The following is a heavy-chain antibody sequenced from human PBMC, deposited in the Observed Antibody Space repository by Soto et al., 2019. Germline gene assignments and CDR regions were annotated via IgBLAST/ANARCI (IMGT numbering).Heavy chain of an antibody. CDR3: ARVVPGAEAWFGP. CDR1: GYTFSNYG. CDR2: ISLYSDGT. V-gene: IGHV1-18*01. Sequence: QVQLVQSGGEVKRPGASVKVSCKTSGYTFSNYGITWVRQAPGQPLEWLGWISLYSDGTNYAQKFQGTVSMTTDTSTTTAYMELRSLRSDDTAVYYCARVVPGAEAWFGPWGQGTLVTVSS. D-gene: IGHD2-2*01. J-gene: IGHJ5*02.